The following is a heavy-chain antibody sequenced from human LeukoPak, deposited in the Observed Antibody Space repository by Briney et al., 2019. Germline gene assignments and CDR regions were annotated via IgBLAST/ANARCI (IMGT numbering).Heavy chain of an antibody. V-gene: IGHV3-30*18. CDR2: ISYDGRNK. J-gene: IGHJ4*02. D-gene: IGHD5-24*01. Sequence: GGSLRLSCAASGFIFSSYGMHWVRQAPGKGLGWVAVISYDGRNKYYADSVKGRFTISRDNSKNTLYLQMNSLRAEDTALYYCSKATPPRDGSNPDYWGQGTLVTVSS. CDR3: SKATPPRDGSNPDY. CDR1: GFIFSSYG.